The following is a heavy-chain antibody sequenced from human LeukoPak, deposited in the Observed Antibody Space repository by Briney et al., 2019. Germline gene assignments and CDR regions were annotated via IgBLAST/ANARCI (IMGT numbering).Heavy chain of an antibody. D-gene: IGHD1-20*01. CDR1: GYTLTELS. CDR3: ATNWNDLLGAFDI. CDR2: FDPEDGEA. V-gene: IGHV1-24*01. Sequence: ASVTVSCKVSGYTLTELSMHWVRQAPGKGLEWMGGFDPEDGEAIYAQKFQGRVTMTEDTSTDTAYMELSSLRSEDTAVYYCATNWNDLLGAFDIWGQGTMVTVSS. J-gene: IGHJ3*02.